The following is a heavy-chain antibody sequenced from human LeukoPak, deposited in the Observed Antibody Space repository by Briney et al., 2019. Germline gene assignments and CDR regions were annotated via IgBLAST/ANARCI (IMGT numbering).Heavy chain of an antibody. CDR2: VSYDGSEK. D-gene: IGHD2-2*01. CDR3: ARDAYCSSTSCYLDV. J-gene: IGHJ6*03. V-gene: IGHV3-30*03. CDR1: GFTFSSYG. Sequence: GGSLRLSCAASGFTFSSYGIHWVRQAPGKGLEWVAVVSYDGSEKYYADSVKGRLTISRDKSKNTVSLQMNSLRAEDTAVYYCARDAYCSSTSCYLDVWGKGTAVTVSS.